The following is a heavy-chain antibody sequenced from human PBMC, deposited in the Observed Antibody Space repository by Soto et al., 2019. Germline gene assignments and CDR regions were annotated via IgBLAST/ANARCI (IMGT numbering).Heavy chain of an antibody. Sequence: SETLSLTXAVYGGSFSGYYWSWIRQPPGKGLEWIGEINHSGSTNYNPSLKSRVTISVDTSKNHFSLKLSSVTAADTAVYYCESTFGIAAPGFDPWGQGTLVTVSS. J-gene: IGHJ5*02. CDR2: INHSGST. CDR1: GGSFSGYY. CDR3: ESTFGIAAPGFDP. D-gene: IGHD6-13*01. V-gene: IGHV4-34*01.